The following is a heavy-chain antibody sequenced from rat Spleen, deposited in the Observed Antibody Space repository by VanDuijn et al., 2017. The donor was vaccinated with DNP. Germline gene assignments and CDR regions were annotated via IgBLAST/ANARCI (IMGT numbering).Heavy chain of an antibody. J-gene: IGHJ2*01. CDR3: TAFDY. CDR1: GFTFSDCN. Sequence: EVQLVESGGGLLQPGRSLKLSCATSGFTFSDCNMAWVRQAPKKGLEWVATIIYDGSRTYYRNSVKGRFTISRDNAKSTLYLQMDSLRSEDTATYYCTAFDYWGQGVMVTVSS. CDR2: IIYDGSRT. V-gene: IGHV5S10*01.